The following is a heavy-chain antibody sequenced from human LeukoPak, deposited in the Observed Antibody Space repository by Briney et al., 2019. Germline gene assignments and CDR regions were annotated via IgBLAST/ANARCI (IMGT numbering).Heavy chain of an antibody. CDR1: GYTFTSYC. J-gene: IGHJ3*02. D-gene: IGHD4-23*01. V-gene: IGHV1-46*01. Sequence: ASVKVSCKASGYTFTSYCMHWVRQAPGQGLEWMGIINPSGGSTSYAQKFQGRVTMTRDMSTSTVYMELSSLRSEDTAVYYCARPTVDHHDAFDIWGQGTMVTVSS. CDR3: ARPTVDHHDAFDI. CDR2: INPSGGST.